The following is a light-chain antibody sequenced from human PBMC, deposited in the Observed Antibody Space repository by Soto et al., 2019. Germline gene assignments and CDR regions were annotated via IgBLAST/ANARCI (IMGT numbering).Light chain of an antibody. J-gene: IGKJ1*01. Sequence: DVVMTQSPLSLPVTLGQSASISCRSSRSLVYSDLNTYLSWFHQRPGQSPRRLIYKVSNRDSGVPDRFSGSGSGTDFTLTISRVEAEDVGVYYCMQGTHWPPWTFGQGTKVEIK. CDR3: MQGTHWPPWT. V-gene: IGKV2-30*01. CDR1: RSLVYSDLNTY. CDR2: KVS.